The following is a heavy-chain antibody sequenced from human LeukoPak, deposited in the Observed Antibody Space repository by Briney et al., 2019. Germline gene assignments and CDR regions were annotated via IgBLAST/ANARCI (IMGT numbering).Heavy chain of an antibody. CDR3: ARSGYSGSPRDDNY. CDR2: INPNSGGT. V-gene: IGHV1-2*02. J-gene: IGHJ4*02. Sequence: GASVKVSCKASGYTFTGYYMHWVRQAPGQGPEWMGWINPNSGGTNYAQKFQGRVTMTRDTSISTVYMELSRLRSDDTAVYYCARSGYSGSPRDDNYWGQGTLVTVSS. CDR1: GYTFTGYY. D-gene: IGHD1-26*01.